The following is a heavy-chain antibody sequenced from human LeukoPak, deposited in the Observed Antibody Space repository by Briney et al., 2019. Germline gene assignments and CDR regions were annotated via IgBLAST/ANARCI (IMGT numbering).Heavy chain of an antibody. CDR3: TREGGNLGLTYYFDF. V-gene: IGHV1-8*01. Sequence: ASVKVSCKASGYTFTNYDIIWVRQAPGQGLEWMGWMNPNSGNTDSVQQFQGRVSMTRNTSISTAFMELSSLRSEDTAVYYCTREGGNLGLTYYFDFWGQGTLVTVSS. J-gene: IGHJ4*02. D-gene: IGHD4-23*01. CDR2: MNPNSGNT. CDR1: GYTFTNYD.